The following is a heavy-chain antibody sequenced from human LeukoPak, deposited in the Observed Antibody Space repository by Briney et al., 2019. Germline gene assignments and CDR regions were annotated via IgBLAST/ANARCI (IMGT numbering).Heavy chain of an antibody. J-gene: IGHJ4*02. CDR2: ISSSSSTI. CDR3: ARLTGTDDY. V-gene: IGHV3-48*04. CDR1: GFAFSNAW. Sequence: AGGSLRLSCAASGFAFSNAWMNWVRQAPGKGLEWVSYISSSSSTIYYADSVRGRFTISRDNAKNSLYLQMNSLRAEDTAVYYCARLTGTDDYWGQGTLVTVSS. D-gene: IGHD1-20*01.